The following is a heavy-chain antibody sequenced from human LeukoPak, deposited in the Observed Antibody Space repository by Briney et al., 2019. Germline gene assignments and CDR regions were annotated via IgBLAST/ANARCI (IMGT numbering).Heavy chain of an antibody. CDR2: IIPIFGSV. CDR3: ARKMWDQDAFDI. CDR1: GYTFTGYY. D-gene: IGHD1-26*01. J-gene: IGHJ3*02. Sequence: SVKVSCKASGYTFTGYYMHWVRQAPGQGLEWMGGIIPIFGSVNYAQKFQGRVTITADESTSTAYMELSSLRSEDTAVYYCARKMWDQDAFDIWGQGTMVTVSS. V-gene: IGHV1-69*13.